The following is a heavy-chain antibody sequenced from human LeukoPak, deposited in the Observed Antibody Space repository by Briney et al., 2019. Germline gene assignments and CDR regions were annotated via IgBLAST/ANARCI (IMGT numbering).Heavy chain of an antibody. CDR2: IYYSGST. V-gene: IGHV4-59*01. D-gene: IGHD6-13*01. Sequence: SETLSLTCIVSGGSISSYYWSWIRQPPGKGLEWIGYIYYSGSTNYNPSLKSRVTISVDTSKNQFSLKLSSVTAADTAVYYCARVTGYRIEDYFDYWGQGTLVTVSS. J-gene: IGHJ4*02. CDR3: ARVTGYRIEDYFDY. CDR1: GGSISSYY.